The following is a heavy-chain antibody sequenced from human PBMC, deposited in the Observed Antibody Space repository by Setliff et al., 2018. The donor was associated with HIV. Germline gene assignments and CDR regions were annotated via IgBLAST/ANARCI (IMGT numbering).Heavy chain of an antibody. CDR2: IYHSGST. Sequence: SETLSLTCTVSGYSISIGYYWGWIRQPPGKGLEWIGNIYHSGSTYYNPSLKSRVTISQDMVENQFSLRLSSVTAADTAVYYCARGDVLLRFGYFDHWGQGSLVTVSS. V-gene: IGHV4-38-2*02. CDR3: ARGDVLLRFGYFDH. J-gene: IGHJ4*01. CDR1: GYSISIGYY. D-gene: IGHD5-12*01.